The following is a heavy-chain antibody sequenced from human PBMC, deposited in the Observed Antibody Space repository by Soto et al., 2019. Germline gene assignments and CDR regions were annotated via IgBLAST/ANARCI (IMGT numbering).Heavy chain of an antibody. V-gene: IGHV1-18*04. CDR1: GYTFISYG. CDR3: ARGPIFWSGDFGSGLDI. CDR2: ISTYNGIT. Sequence: GASVKVSCKASGYTFISYGITWVRQAPGQGLEWMGWISTYNGITSYSQKFQDRVTMTTDTSTNTGYMELRSLTSDDTAVYTCARGPIFWSGDFGSGLDIWGQGTTVTVSS. J-gene: IGHJ6*02. D-gene: IGHD3-3*01.